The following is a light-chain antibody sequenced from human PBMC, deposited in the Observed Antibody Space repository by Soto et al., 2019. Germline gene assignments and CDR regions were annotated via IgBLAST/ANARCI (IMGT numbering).Light chain of an antibody. CDR1: QGISSY. Sequence: IQLTQSPSSLSASVGDRVTITCRASQGISSYLAWCQQKPGKAPKLLIYAASTLQSGVPSRFSGSGSGTDFTLTISSLQPDDFATYYCQHYNSYSEAFGQGTKVDIK. V-gene: IGKV1-9*01. J-gene: IGKJ1*01. CDR3: QHYNSYSEA. CDR2: AAS.